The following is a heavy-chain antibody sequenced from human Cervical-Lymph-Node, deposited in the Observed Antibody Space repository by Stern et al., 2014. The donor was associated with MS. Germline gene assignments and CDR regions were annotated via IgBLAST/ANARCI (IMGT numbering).Heavy chain of an antibody. V-gene: IGHV3-53*01. CDR1: GFTVSSNY. J-gene: IGHJ4*02. CDR3: ARGAIRYFGSRSYRQYYFDY. CDR2: LYSAGTT. Sequence: EVQLVESGGHLIQPGGSLRLSCAASGFTVSSNYMNWVRPAPGKGLEWVSVLYSAGTTYYADSVKGRFTIARDNSKNTLYLQMNSLRAEDTAVYYCARGAIRYFGSRSYRQYYFDYWGQGTLVTVSS. D-gene: IGHD3-10*01.